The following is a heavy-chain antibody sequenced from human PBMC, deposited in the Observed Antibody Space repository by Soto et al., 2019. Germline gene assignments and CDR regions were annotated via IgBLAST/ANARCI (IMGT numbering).Heavy chain of an antibody. D-gene: IGHD5-12*01. CDR3: ARGVGVDEPSNLYYFNH. CDR2: INPNSGGT. CDR1: GYTFTCYY. Sequence: GXSVKVSWKASGYTFTCYYKDLVRQAPGQGFEWMGCINPNSGGTNSAQKFQDRVTMTRDTSISTANMEVSRLRSDDTAVYYCARGVGVDEPSNLYYFNHWGQGTLVTVSS. V-gene: IGHV1-2*02. J-gene: IGHJ4*02.